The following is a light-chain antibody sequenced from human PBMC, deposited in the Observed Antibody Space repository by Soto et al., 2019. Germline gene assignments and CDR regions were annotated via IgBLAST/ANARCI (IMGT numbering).Light chain of an antibody. V-gene: IGKV3-11*01. CDR3: HQRSNWPLT. CDR1: QSVTKY. Sequence: EVVLTQSPATLSLSPGEEATLSCRASQSVTKYLAWYQQKPGQTLRLLISDVSKRAPGIPARFSGSGSGTDFSLTISSLEPEDFAVYFCHQRSNWPLTFGGGTKVE. J-gene: IGKJ4*01. CDR2: DVS.